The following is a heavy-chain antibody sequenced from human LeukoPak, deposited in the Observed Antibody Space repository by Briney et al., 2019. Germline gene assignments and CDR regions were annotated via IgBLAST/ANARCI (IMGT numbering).Heavy chain of an antibody. CDR1: GFTFSSYA. V-gene: IGHV3-23*01. Sequence: PGGSLRLSCAASGFTFSSYAMSWVRQAPGKGLEWVSAISGSGGSTYYADSVKGRFTISRDNSKNTLYLQMNSLRAEDTAVYYCVKDHPYDNSGYYDPGGTYFDYWGQGTLVTVSS. CDR2: ISGSGGST. D-gene: IGHD3-22*01. CDR3: VKDHPYDNSGYYDPGGTYFDY. J-gene: IGHJ4*02.